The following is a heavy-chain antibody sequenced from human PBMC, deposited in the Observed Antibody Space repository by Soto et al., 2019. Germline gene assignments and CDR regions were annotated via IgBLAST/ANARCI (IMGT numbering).Heavy chain of an antibody. Sequence: SETLSLTCIVSGGSISSYYWSWIRQPPGKGLEWIGYIYYSGNTKYNPSLKSRVTISEDTSKNQFSLNLSSVTAADTAVYYCARTRDIVAPSPGWFDPWGQGTLVTVSS. CDR3: ARTRDIVAPSPGWFDP. J-gene: IGHJ5*02. CDR1: GGSISSYY. CDR2: IYYSGNT. V-gene: IGHV4-59*01. D-gene: IGHD5-12*01.